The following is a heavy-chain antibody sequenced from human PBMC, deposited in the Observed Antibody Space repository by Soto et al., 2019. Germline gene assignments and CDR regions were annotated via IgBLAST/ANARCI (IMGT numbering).Heavy chain of an antibody. V-gene: IGHV3-11*01. CDR2: ISTSGSTL. CDR3: AKSVYGDYEDYFDC. Sequence: QVQLVESGGGLVKPGGAPRLSCAASGFTFSHYHMSWIRQAPGQGLEWVSDISTSGSTLYHAGSWKGRFTISRDNAKNSLYLQMNSLRAEDTAVYYCAKSVYGDYEDYFDCWGQGTLVTVSS. J-gene: IGHJ4*02. D-gene: IGHD4-17*01. CDR1: GFTFSHYH.